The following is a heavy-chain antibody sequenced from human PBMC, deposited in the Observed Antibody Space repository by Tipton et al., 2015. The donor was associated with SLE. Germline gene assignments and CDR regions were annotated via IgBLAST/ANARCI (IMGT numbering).Heavy chain of an antibody. D-gene: IGHD4-23*01. CDR3: ARDADYGGNSGWFDP. V-gene: IGHV4-59*11. Sequence: TLSLTCTVSGGSISSHYWSWIRQPPGKGLEWIGYIYYSGSTNYNPSLKSRVTISVDTSKNQFSLKLSSVIAADTAVYYCARDADYGGNSGWFDPWGQGTLVTVSS. CDR2: IYYSGST. CDR1: GGSISSHY. J-gene: IGHJ5*02.